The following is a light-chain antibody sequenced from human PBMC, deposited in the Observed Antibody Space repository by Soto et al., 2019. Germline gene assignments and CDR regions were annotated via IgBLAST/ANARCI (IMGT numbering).Light chain of an antibody. CDR2: GAS. CDR1: QSVSSSY. J-gene: IGKJ1*01. V-gene: IGKV3-20*01. CDR3: QKYGTAPYGT. Sequence: EIVLTQSPGTLSLSPGETATLSCRASQSVSSSYLAWYQQRPGQAPRLLLYGASIRTPGTPDRLSGGGSGTDFTLTISGLEAADFAVYYGQKYGTAPYGTFDQGTKVEIK.